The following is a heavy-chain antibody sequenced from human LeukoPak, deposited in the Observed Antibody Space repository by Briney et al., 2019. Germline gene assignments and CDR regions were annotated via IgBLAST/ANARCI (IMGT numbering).Heavy chain of an antibody. CDR1: GFTFSSYW. CDR3: ARSSSSLTDPFDI. V-gene: IGHV3-7*03. D-gene: IGHD6-6*01. J-gene: IGHJ3*02. CDR2: IKQDGSEK. Sequence: GGSLRLSCAASGFTFSSYWVNWVRQAPGKGLEWVANIKQDGSEKYCVDSVKGRFTISRDNAKNSLYLQMNSLRAEDTAVYYCARSSSSLTDPFDIWGQGTMVTVSS.